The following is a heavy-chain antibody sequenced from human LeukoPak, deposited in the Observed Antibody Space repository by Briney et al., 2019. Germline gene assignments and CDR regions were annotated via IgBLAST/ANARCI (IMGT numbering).Heavy chain of an antibody. V-gene: IGHV1-2*02. J-gene: IGHJ5*02. CDR1: GYTFTGYY. Sequence: GASVKVSCKASGYTFTGYYMHWVRQAPGQGLEWIGWINPNSGGTNYAQKLQGRVTMTTDTSTSTAYMELRSLRSDDTAVCYCARLDYGDYWFDPWGQGTLVTVSS. CDR2: INPNSGGT. D-gene: IGHD4-17*01. CDR3: ARLDYGDYWFDP.